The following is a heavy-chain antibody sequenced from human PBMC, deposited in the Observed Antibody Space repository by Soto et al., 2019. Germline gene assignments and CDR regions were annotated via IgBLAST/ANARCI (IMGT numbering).Heavy chain of an antibody. CDR2: ISARGGRS. CDR1: GFSFSSYA. J-gene: IGHJ4*02. D-gene: IGHD1-26*01. Sequence: EVQLLESGGGLVQPGGSLRLACSASGFSFSSYAMVWVRQAPGKGLEWVSVISARGGRSYFAYSVKGRFTISRDNSKNVLSLEMNSLIAEDTATYFCAKGSIESSASVDHWGQGNLVLVSS. V-gene: IGHV3-23*01. CDR3: AKGSIESSASVDH.